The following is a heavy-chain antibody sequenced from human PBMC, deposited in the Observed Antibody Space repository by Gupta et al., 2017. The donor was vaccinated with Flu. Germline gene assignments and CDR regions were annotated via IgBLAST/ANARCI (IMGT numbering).Heavy chain of an antibody. Sequence: PPGKGLEWIGYIYYSGSTNYNPSLKSRVTISVDTSKNQFSLKLSSVTAADTAVYYCARDGSYGPDYYYGMDVWGQGTTVTVSS. J-gene: IGHJ6*02. V-gene: IGHV4-59*01. CDR2: IYYSGST. D-gene: IGHD1-26*01. CDR3: ARDGSYGPDYYYGMDV.